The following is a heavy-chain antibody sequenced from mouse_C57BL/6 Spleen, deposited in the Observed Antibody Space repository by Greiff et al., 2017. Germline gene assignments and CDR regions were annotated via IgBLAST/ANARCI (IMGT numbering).Heavy chain of an antibody. CDR3: ARKVTRYYFDY. CDR2: INPGSGGT. V-gene: IGHV1-54*01. J-gene: IGHJ2*01. Sequence: QVQLQQSGAELVRPGTSVKVSCKASGYAFTNYLIEWVKQRPGQGLEWIGVINPGSGGTNYTEKFKGKATLTADKSSSTAYMQLSSLTSEDSAVSFCARKVTRYYFDYWGQGTTLTVSS. D-gene: IGHD2-3*01. CDR1: GYAFTNYL.